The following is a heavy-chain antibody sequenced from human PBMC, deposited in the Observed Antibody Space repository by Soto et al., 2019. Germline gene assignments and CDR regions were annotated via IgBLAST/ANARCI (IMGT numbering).Heavy chain of an antibody. D-gene: IGHD3-3*01. CDR3: AKGKANTVFGVDTLFDY. V-gene: IGHV3-23*01. Sequence: GGSLRLSGAASGFTFSSYSITWVRQAPWKGLEWVSTISGNGGYTYYSDSVRGRFTISRDNSKKTLYLKMDSLRADDTAVFYCAKGKANTVFGVDTLFDYWGQGTQFTVST. CDR2: ISGNGGYT. CDR1: GFTFSSYS. J-gene: IGHJ4*02.